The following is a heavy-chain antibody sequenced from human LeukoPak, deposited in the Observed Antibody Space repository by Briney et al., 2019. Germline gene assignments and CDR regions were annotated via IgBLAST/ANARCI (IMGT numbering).Heavy chain of an antibody. D-gene: IGHD3-3*01. CDR1: GFTVSSNY. CDR3: AKDEHYDFWSGSDY. J-gene: IGHJ4*02. CDR2: IYSGGST. V-gene: IGHV3-53*01. Sequence: PGGSLRLSCAASGFTVSSNYMSWVRQAPGKGLEWVSVIYSGGSTYYADSVKGRFTISRDNSKNTLYLQMNSLRVEDTAVYYCAKDEHYDFWSGSDYWGQGTLVVVSS.